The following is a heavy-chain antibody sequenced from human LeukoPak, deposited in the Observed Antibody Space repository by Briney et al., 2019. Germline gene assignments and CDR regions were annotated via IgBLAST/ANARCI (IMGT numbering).Heavy chain of an antibody. CDR2: INPNSGGT. V-gene: IGHV1-2*02. J-gene: IGHJ4*02. Sequence: GASVKVSCKASGDTFTGYYMHWVRQAPGQGLECIGWINPNSGGTNYAQKFQGRVTMTRDTSISTAYMELSRLRSDDTAVYYCARDLYYDFWSGYCDYWGQGTLVTVSS. D-gene: IGHD3-3*01. CDR1: GDTFTGYY. CDR3: ARDLYYDFWSGYCDY.